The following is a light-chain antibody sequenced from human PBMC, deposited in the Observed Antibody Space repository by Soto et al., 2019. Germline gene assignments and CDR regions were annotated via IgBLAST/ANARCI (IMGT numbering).Light chain of an antibody. CDR3: QQSYTTPRT. V-gene: IGKV1-39*01. J-gene: IGKJ1*01. CDR1: QSISTF. Sequence: DIQMTQSPSSLSASVGDRVCVTCRASQSISTFLNWYQQRPGEAPKLLIYAASSLKSGVPSRVSGSGSGAEFTLTIGSLQPGDFANYYCQQSYTTPRTFGQGTKVEVK. CDR2: AAS.